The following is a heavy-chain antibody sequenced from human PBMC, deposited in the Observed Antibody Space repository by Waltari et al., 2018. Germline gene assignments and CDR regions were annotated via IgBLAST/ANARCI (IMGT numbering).Heavy chain of an antibody. Sequence: QVQLVESGGGVVQPGRSLRLSCAASGFTFSSYGMHWVRQAPGKGLEWVAVISYDGSNKDYADSVKGRFTISRDNSKNTLYLQMNSLRAEDTAVYYCAKDSDTAMAYFDYWGQGTLVTVSS. J-gene: IGHJ4*02. CDR1: GFTFSSYG. CDR3: AKDSDTAMAYFDY. V-gene: IGHV3-30*18. CDR2: ISYDGSNK. D-gene: IGHD5-18*01.